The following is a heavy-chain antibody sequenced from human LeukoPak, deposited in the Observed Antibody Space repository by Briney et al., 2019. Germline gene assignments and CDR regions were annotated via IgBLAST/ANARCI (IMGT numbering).Heavy chain of an antibody. CDR1: EFTFW. V-gene: IGHV3-74*01. D-gene: IGHD6-6*01. CDR2: INGDGSST. CDR3: AKWKYSNSGIDDY. Sequence: GGSLRLSCAASEFTFWMHWVRQAPGKGLEWVSQINGDGSSTSYADSVKGRFTISRDNSKNMLYLQMNSLRAEDTAVYYCAKWKYSNSGIDDYWGQGTLVTVSS. J-gene: IGHJ4*02.